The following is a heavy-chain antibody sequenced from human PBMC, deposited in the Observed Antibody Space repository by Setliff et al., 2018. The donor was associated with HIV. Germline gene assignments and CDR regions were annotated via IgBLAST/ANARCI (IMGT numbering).Heavy chain of an antibody. Sequence: SGPTLVNPTHTLTLTCTFSGFSLSTSGMCVSWIRQPPGKALEWLARIDWDDDKYYSTSLKTRLAISKDTSKNQVVLKMTNMDPVDTATYYCARIGFDALLDYWGQGTLVTVAS. J-gene: IGHJ4*02. CDR3: ARIGFDALLDY. CDR2: IDWDDDK. V-gene: IGHV2-70*11. CDR1: GFSLSTSGMC. D-gene: IGHD2-2*01.